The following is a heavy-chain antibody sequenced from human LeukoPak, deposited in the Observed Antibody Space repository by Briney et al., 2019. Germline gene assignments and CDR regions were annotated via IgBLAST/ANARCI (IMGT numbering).Heavy chain of an antibody. CDR2: ISYDGSNK. D-gene: IGHD6-13*01. Sequence: GGSLRPSCAASGFTFSSYGMHWVRQAPGKGLEWVAVISYDGSNKYYADSVKGRFTISRDNSKNTLYLQMNSLRAEDTAVYYCAKALAAAGLYTYWGQGTLVTVSS. CDR3: AKALAAAGLYTY. V-gene: IGHV3-30*18. CDR1: GFTFSSYG. J-gene: IGHJ4*02.